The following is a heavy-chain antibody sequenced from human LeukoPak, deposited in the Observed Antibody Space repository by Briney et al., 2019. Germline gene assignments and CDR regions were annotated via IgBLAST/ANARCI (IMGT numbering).Heavy chain of an antibody. Sequence: GGSLRLSCAASGFTLSSHAMSWVRQAPGKGLEWVSGISGSGGSTYYADSVKGRFTISRDNSKNTLYLQMNSLRAEDTAVYYCAKDLGRYRNNFFDYWGQGNLVTVSS. J-gene: IGHJ4*02. CDR1: GFTLSSHA. V-gene: IGHV3-23*01. CDR3: AKDLGRYRNNFFDY. D-gene: IGHD1-26*01. CDR2: ISGSGGST.